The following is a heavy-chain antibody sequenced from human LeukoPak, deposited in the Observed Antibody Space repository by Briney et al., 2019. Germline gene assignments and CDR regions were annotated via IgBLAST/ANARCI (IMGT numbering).Heavy chain of an antibody. V-gene: IGHV3-21*01. CDR2: ISGSSGDT. J-gene: IGHJ3*02. CDR3: ARWGIVVADDAFDI. Sequence: GGSLRLSCAASGFIFSNYAMSWVRQAPGKGLEWVSAISGSSGDTYYADSVKGRFTISRDNAKNSLYLQMNSLRAEDTAVYYCARWGIVVADDAFDIWGQGTMVTVSS. CDR1: GFIFSNYA. D-gene: IGHD6-19*01.